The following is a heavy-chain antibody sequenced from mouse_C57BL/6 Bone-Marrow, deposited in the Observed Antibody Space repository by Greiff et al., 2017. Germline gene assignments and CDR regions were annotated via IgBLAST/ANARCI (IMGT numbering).Heavy chain of an antibody. CDR1: GYTFTNYW. V-gene: IGHV1-63*01. J-gene: IGHJ2*01. CDR2: IYPGGGYT. CDR3: SRSNWDVDLDY. Sequence: VKLQQSGAELVRPGTSVKLSCKASGYTFTNYWMGWAKQRPGHGLEWIGDIYPGGGYTNYNEKFKGKATLTADKSSSTAYMQFSSLTSEDSAIYYYSRSNWDVDLDYWGQGTTLTVSS. D-gene: IGHD4-1*02.